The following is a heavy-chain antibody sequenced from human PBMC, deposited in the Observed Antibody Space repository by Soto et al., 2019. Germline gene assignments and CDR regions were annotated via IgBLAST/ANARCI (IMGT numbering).Heavy chain of an antibody. J-gene: IGHJ4*02. Sequence: PSETLSLTCTVSGGSVSNSHYYWGWIRQSPGKGLEWIGSVYYRGRSYSKSSVKSRVTISVDTSKNQFSLNLNSVTASDTAVYYCVSQRTSVLTQAYFDYWGPGALVTVSS. CDR3: VSQRTSVLTQAYFDY. D-gene: IGHD2-8*01. V-gene: IGHV4-39*01. CDR2: VYYRGRS. CDR1: GGSVSNSHYY.